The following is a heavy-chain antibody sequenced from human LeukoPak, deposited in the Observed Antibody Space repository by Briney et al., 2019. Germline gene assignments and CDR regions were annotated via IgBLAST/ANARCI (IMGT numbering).Heavy chain of an antibody. J-gene: IGHJ3*02. CDR2: IYSGGST. CDR1: GFTVSSNY. Sequence: GGPLRLSCAASGFTVSSNYMSWVRQAPGKGLEWVSVIYSGGSTYYADSVKGRFTISRDNSKNTLYLQMNSLRAEDTAVYYCARDSSGYSDRFDIWGQGTMVTVSS. CDR3: ARDSSGYSDRFDI. V-gene: IGHV3-53*01. D-gene: IGHD3-22*01.